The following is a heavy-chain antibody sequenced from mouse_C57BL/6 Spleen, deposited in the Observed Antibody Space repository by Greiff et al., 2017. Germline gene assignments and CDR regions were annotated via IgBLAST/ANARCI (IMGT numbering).Heavy chain of an antibody. D-gene: IGHD2-5*01. CDR3: ARWDYSNYGFAY. Sequence: QVQLQQSGAELVRPRTSVKVSCKASGYAFTNYLIEWVKQRPGQGLEWIGVINPGSGGTNYNGKFKGKATLTADKSSSTAYMQLSSLTSEDSAVYFCARWDYSNYGFAYWGQGTLVTVSA. CDR2: INPGSGGT. V-gene: IGHV1-54*01. J-gene: IGHJ3*01. CDR1: GYAFTNYL.